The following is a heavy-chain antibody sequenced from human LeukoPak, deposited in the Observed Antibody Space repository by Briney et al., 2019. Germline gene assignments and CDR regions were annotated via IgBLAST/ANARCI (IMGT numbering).Heavy chain of an antibody. CDR1: GFSLGEYA. D-gene: IGHD5-18*01. CDR3: VKGPQVGDGYHPDY. Sequence: PGGSLRLSCAASGFSLGEYAMSWVRQAPGKGPEWVSAISGSSTYYSDSVKGRLTISRDTSKATVYLQMNVLREDDTAVYYCVKGPQVGDGYHPDYWGQGTLVTVS. J-gene: IGHJ4*02. V-gene: IGHV3-23*05. CDR2: ISGSST.